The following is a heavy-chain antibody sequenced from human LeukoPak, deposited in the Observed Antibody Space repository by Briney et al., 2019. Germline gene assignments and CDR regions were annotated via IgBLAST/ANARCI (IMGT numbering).Heavy chain of an antibody. CDR1: GYTFTTYW. D-gene: IGHD4-11*01. CDR2: IYPGDSEV. J-gene: IGHJ6*02. Sequence: GESLKISWQGSGYTFTTYWVTWVRQMPGKGLEWVGVIYPGDSEVIYRPSFQGHVTISTDISITTAYLQWSSLKASATAMFYCARCSNNLGMDVWGQGTTVTVSS. CDR3: ARCSNNLGMDV. V-gene: IGHV5-51*01.